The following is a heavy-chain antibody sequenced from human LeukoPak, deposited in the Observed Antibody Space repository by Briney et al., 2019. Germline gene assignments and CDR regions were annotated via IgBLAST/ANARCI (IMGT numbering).Heavy chain of an antibody. J-gene: IGHJ4*02. CDR1: GGTFSSYA. V-gene: IGHV1-69*06. D-gene: IGHD6-19*01. Sequence: GSSVKVSCKASGGTFSSYAIIWVRQAPGQGLEWMGGIIPIFGTADYAQKFQGRITITADKSTSTAYMELSNLRSEDTAVYYCAREAVAGTYSFDYWGQGTLVTVSS. CDR3: AREAVAGTYSFDY. CDR2: IIPIFGTA.